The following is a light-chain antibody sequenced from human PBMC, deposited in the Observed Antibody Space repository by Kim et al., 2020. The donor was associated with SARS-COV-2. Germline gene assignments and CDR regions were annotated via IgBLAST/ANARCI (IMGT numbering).Light chain of an antibody. Sequence: GQRVTISCSGSSSNIGRNTVNWYQQHPGTAPKLLIYNNNERPSGVPDRLSGSKSGTSASLAISGLQSEDEADYYCAAWDDSLNGPVFGGGTKVTVL. CDR1: SSNIGRNT. J-gene: IGLJ3*02. CDR3: AAWDDSLNGPV. V-gene: IGLV1-44*01. CDR2: NNN.